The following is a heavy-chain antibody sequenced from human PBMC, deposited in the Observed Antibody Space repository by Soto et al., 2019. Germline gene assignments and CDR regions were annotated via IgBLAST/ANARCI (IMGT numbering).Heavy chain of an antibody. CDR2: IYYGGST. D-gene: IGHD3-10*01. CDR3: AKSSSGSSNCFDP. V-gene: IGHV4-59*08. Sequence: TLSRTCTVSGGSISGYYWSWIRQPPGKGLEWIGYIYYGGSTNYNPSLKSRVTMSLDTSKNDFSLKLSSVTAADTAIYYCAKSSSGSSNCFDPWGQGTLVTVSS. J-gene: IGHJ5*02. CDR1: GGSISGYY.